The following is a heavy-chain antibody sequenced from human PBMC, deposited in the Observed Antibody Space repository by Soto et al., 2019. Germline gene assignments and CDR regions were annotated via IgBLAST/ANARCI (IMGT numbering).Heavy chain of an antibody. CDR2: INPSGGST. J-gene: IGHJ3*02. Sequence: QVQLVQSGAEVKKPGASVKVSCKASGYTFTSYYMHWVRQAPGQGLEWMGIINPSGGSTSYAQKFQGRVTMTRDTSTSTVYMELSSLSSEDTAVYYCARARGYDSSGYHAFDIWGQGTMVTVSS. CDR1: GYTFTSYY. D-gene: IGHD3-22*01. V-gene: IGHV1-46*03. CDR3: ARARGYDSSGYHAFDI.